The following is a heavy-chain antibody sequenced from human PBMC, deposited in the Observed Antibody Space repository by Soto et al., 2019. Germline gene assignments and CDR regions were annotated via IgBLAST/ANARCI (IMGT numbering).Heavy chain of an antibody. CDR1: GFTFSSYG. J-gene: IGHJ4*02. D-gene: IGHD5-18*01. CDR3: ARDLLSGTAMVIDY. V-gene: IGHV3-33*01. Sequence: GGSLRLSCAASGFTFSSYGMHWVRQAPGKGLEWVAVIWYDGSNKYYADSVKGRFTISRDNSKNTLYLQMNSLRAEDTAVYYCARDLLSGTAMVIDYWGQGTLVTVPQ. CDR2: IWYDGSNK.